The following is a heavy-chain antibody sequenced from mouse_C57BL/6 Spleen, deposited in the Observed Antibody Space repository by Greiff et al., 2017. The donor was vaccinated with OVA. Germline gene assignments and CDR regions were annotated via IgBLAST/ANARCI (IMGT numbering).Heavy chain of an antibody. CDR2: ISSGGSYT. CDR3: ARLDSSGSWFAY. CDR1: GFTFSSYG. V-gene: IGHV5-6*01. J-gene: IGHJ3*01. D-gene: IGHD3-2*02. Sequence: EVTLVESGGDLVKPGGSLKLSCAASGFTFSSYGMSWVRQTPDKRLEWVATISSGGSYTYYPDSVKGRFTISRDNAKNTLYLQMSSLKSEDTAMYYCARLDSSGSWFAYWGQGTLVTVSA.